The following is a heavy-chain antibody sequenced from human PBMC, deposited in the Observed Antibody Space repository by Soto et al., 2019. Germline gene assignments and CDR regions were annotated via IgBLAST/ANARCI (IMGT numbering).Heavy chain of an antibody. J-gene: IGHJ6*02. Sequence: GGYLRLSCSAAGFTFSSYAMHWVRQAPGKGLEYVSAISSNGGSTYYADSVKGRFTISRDNSKNTLYLQMSSLRAEDTAVYYCVKDLGYSYGHYYYGMDVWGQGTTVTSP. D-gene: IGHD5-18*01. V-gene: IGHV3-64D*06. CDR2: ISSNGGST. CDR3: VKDLGYSYGHYYYGMDV. CDR1: GFTFSSYA.